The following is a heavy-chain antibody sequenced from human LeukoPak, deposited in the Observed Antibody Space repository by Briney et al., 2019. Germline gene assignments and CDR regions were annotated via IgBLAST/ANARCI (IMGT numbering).Heavy chain of an antibody. D-gene: IGHD2-15*01. CDR1: GASVSTNSAA. J-gene: IGHJ4*02. V-gene: IGHV6-1*01. CDR2: TYYRSKWYN. Sequence: SQTLSLTCTISGASVSTNSAAWNWIRQSPSRGLEWLGRTYYRSKWYNDYAVSVKSRITINPDTSKNQFSLQLNSVTPEDTAVYYCARDEEGYCSGGSCQYCFDYWGQGTLVTVSS. CDR3: ARDEEGYCSGGSCQYCFDY.